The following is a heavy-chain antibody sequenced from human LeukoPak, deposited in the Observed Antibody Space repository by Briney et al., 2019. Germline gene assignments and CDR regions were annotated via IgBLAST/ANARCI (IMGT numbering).Heavy chain of an antibody. J-gene: IGHJ4*02. V-gene: IGHV4-34*01. CDR1: GGSFSVYY. CDR3: ARATPTSTRLLRDYFDY. CDR2: INHSGST. Sequence: PSETLSLTCAVYGGSFSVYYWSWIRQPPGKGLEWIGEINHSGSTNYNPSLKSRVTISVDTSKNQFSLKLSSVTAADTAVYYCARATPTSTRLLRDYFDYWGQGTLVTVSS. D-gene: IGHD2-2*01.